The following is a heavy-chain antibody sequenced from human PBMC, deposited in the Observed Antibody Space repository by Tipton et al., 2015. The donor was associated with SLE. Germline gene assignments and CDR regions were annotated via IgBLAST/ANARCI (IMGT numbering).Heavy chain of an antibody. V-gene: IGHV4-39*07. D-gene: IGHD2-15*01. CDR1: GGSISSSSYY. CDR2: IYYSGST. CDR3: ARVYCSGGSCDRYFDL. J-gene: IGHJ2*01. Sequence: TLSLTCTVSGGSISSSSYYWGWIRTPPGKGREWIGSIYYSGSTYYNPSLKSRVTISVDTSKNQFSLQLNSVTPEDTAVYYCARVYCSGGSCDRYFDLWGRGTLVTVSS.